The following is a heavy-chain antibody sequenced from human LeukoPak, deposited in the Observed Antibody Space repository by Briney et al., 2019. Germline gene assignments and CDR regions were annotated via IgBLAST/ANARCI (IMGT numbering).Heavy chain of an antibody. J-gene: IGHJ5*02. D-gene: IGHD6-19*01. Sequence: PSETLSLTCAVYGGSFSGYYWSWIRQPPGKGLEWIGEINHSGSTNYNPSLKSRVTISVDTSKNQFSLKLSSVTAADTAVYYCARYSSGWVRGHWFDPWGQGTLVTVSS. CDR2: INHSGST. CDR3: ARYSSGWVRGHWFDP. V-gene: IGHV4-34*01. CDR1: GGSFSGYY.